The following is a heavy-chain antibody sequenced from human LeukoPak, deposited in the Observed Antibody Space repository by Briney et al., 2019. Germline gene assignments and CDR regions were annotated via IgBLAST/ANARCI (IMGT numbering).Heavy chain of an antibody. D-gene: IGHD6-19*01. CDR2: INHSGST. V-gene: IGHV4-34*01. CDR3: ARWDSSGWYYYYYGMDV. J-gene: IGHJ6*02. Sequence: PSETLSLTCTVSGGSISSYYWSWIRQPPGKGLEWIGEINHSGSTNYNPSLKSRVTISVDTSKNQSSLKLSSVTAADTAVYYCARWDSSGWYYYYYGMDVWGQGTTVTVSS. CDR1: GGSISSYY.